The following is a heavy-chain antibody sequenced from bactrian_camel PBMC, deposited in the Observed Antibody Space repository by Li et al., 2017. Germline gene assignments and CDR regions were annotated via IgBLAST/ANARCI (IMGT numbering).Heavy chain of an antibody. CDR1: GYTYSGYC. Sequence: HVQLVESGGGSVQTGGSLRLSCVASGYTYSGYCMGWYRQAPGRAREAVATLHEKGQTVYAEFVKGRFTISRDVAKDIVDLRMNSLEPEDTAVYYCLQDEGRFPRSSAFCSGWGWHDPGYRGQGTQVTVS. V-gene: IGHV3S53*01. D-gene: IGHD5*01. J-gene: IGHJ6*01. CDR3: LQDEGRFPRSSAFCSGWGWHDPGY. CDR2: LHEKGQT.